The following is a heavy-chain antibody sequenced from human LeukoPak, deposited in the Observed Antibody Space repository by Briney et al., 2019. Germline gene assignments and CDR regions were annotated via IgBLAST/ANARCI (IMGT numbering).Heavy chain of an antibody. CDR1: GGSISSSSYY. Sequence: PSETLSLTCTVSGGSISSSSYYWGWIRQPPGKGLEWIGSIYYSGSTYYNPSLKSRVTISVDTSKNQFSLKLSSVTAADTAVYYCARQRRSYYDILTGYYPPHAFDIWGQGTMVTVSS. D-gene: IGHD3-9*01. V-gene: IGHV4-39*01. CDR3: ARQRRSYYDILTGYYPPHAFDI. J-gene: IGHJ3*02. CDR2: IYYSGST.